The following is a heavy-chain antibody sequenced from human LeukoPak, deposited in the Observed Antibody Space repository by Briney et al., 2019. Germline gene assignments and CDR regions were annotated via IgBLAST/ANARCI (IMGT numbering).Heavy chain of an antibody. V-gene: IGHV1-8*01. Sequence: ASVKVSCKASGYTFTSYDINWVRQATGRGLEWMGWMNPNSGNTGYAQKFQGRVTMTRNTSISTAYTELSSLRSEDTAVYYCARGLYYDWYYGMDVWGQGTTVTVSS. CDR2: MNPNSGNT. CDR3: ARGLYYDWYYGMDV. J-gene: IGHJ6*02. D-gene: IGHD3-3*01. CDR1: GYTFTSYD.